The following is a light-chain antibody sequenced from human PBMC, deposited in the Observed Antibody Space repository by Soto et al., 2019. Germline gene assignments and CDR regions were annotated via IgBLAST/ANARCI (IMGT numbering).Light chain of an antibody. V-gene: IGKV3-15*01. CDR2: GAS. CDR1: QSFSSN. Sequence: EILMTQSPATLSVSPGERATLSCMASQSFSSNLAWYQQKPGQAPRLLIYGASTRATGIPARFSGSGSGTEFTLTISSLQPEDVATYYCQKCKVAPFTFGGGTKVDIK. CDR3: QKCKVAPFT. J-gene: IGKJ4*01.